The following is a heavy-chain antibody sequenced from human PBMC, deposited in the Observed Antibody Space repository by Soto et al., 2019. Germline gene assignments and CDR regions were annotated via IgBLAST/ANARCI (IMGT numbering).Heavy chain of an antibody. V-gene: IGHV4-31*03. CDR3: ARAPGDYFDY. Sequence: QVQLQESGPGLVKPSQTLSLTCTVSGGSISSGYYWSWIRQHPGKGLEWIGYIYYSGSTYYNPSLKSRVTISVVTSKNQFPLKLSSVTAADTAVYYCARAPGDYFDYWGQGTLVTVSS. CDR2: IYYSGST. J-gene: IGHJ4*02. CDR1: GGSISSGYY.